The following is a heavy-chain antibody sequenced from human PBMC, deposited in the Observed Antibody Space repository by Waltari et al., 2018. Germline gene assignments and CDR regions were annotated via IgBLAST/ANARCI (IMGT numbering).Heavy chain of an antibody. CDR3: AKGPVRGYYYGSVDY. J-gene: IGHJ4*02. CDR2: ISGSGGST. D-gene: IGHD3-10*01. V-gene: IGHV3-23*01. Sequence: EVQLLESGGGLVQPGGSLRLSCAASGFTFSSYAMSWVRQAPGKGLEWVSAISGSGGSTYYADSVKGRFTISRDNSKNPLYLQMNSLRAEDTAVYYCAKGPVRGYYYGSVDYWGQGTLVTVSS. CDR1: GFTFSSYA.